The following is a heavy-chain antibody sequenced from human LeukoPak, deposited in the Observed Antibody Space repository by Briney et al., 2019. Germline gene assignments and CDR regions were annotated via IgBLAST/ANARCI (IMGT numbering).Heavy chain of an antibody. CDR1: GGSISSYY. Sequence: PSETLSLTCTVSGGSISSYYWSWIRQPPGKGLEWIGYIYYSGSTNYNPSLKSRVTISVDTSKNQLSLKLSSVTAADTAVYHCARHERISSGGAFDIWGQGTMVTVSS. CDR3: ARHERISSGGAFDI. D-gene: IGHD6-19*01. V-gene: IGHV4-59*08. CDR2: IYYSGST. J-gene: IGHJ3*02.